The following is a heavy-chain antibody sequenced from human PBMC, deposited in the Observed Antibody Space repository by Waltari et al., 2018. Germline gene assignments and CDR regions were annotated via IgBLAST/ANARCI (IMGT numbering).Heavy chain of an antibody. CDR2: IYHSGGT. Sequence: QVQLQESGPGLVKPSETLSLTCAVSGYSISSGYYWGWIRQPPGKGLEWIGSIYHSGGTSYTPSLKSRVTISVDTSKNQFSLKLSSVTAADTAVYYCARGDSSSWYFRLYWFDPWGQGTLVTVSS. J-gene: IGHJ5*02. CDR1: GYSISSGYY. V-gene: IGHV4-38-2*01. CDR3: ARGDSSSWYFRLYWFDP. D-gene: IGHD6-13*01.